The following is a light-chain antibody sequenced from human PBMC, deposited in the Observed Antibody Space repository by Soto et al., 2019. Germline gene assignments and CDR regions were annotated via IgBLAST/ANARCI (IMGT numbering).Light chain of an antibody. CDR3: QQIYSPSPS. V-gene: IGKV1-39*01. Sequence: DIQMTQSPSSLSASVGDRVTITCRASQSISSYLNWYQQKPGKAPKLLIYAASSLQSGVPSRFSESGSGPYSTPPTTSPHQEDLKTNSCQQIYSPSPSCGGETKVEIK. CDR2: AAS. J-gene: IGKJ4*01. CDR1: QSISSY.